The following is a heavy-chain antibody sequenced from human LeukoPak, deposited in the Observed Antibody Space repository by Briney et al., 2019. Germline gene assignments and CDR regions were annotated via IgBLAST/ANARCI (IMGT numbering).Heavy chain of an antibody. Sequence: GGSLRLSCAASGFTFSSYAMSWVRQAPGKGLEWVSAISGSGGSTYYADSVRGRFTISRDNSKNTLYLQMNSLRAEDTAVYYCAKNRGYRIAAAASDYWGQGTLVTVSS. CDR1: GFTFSSYA. CDR2: ISGSGGST. CDR3: AKNRGYRIAAAASDY. D-gene: IGHD6-13*01. J-gene: IGHJ4*02. V-gene: IGHV3-23*01.